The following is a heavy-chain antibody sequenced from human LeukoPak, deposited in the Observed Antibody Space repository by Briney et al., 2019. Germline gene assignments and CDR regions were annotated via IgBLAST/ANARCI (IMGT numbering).Heavy chain of an antibody. J-gene: IGHJ4*02. Sequence: SETLSLTCTVSSGSISSYYWSWIRQPPGKGLEWIGYFYYSGSTNYNPPLKSRVTISEDTSKNLFCLKMSSVTAEDTAVYYCGRANSSSPIKIDCCGQRTLITVSA. CDR2: FYYSGST. V-gene: IGHV4-59*01. D-gene: IGHD6-6*01. CDR1: SGSISSYY. CDR3: GRANSSSPIKIDC.